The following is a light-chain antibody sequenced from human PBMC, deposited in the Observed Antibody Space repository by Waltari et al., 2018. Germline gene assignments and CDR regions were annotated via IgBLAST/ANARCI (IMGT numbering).Light chain of an antibody. CDR3: SSYISSSTLEL. V-gene: IGLV2-14*03. Sequence: QSALTQPASVSGSPGQSITISCTGTSSDVGGYNYVSWYQQHPGKAPKLMIYDVSNRPSGFSNRFSGFKSGNTASLTISGLQAEDEADYYCSSYISSSTLELFGGGTSLTVL. CDR2: DVS. CDR1: SSDVGGYNY. J-gene: IGLJ2*01.